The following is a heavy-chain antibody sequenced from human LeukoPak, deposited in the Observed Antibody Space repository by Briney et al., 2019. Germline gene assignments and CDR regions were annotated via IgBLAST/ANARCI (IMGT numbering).Heavy chain of an antibody. D-gene: IGHD6-19*01. CDR1: GGSISTSNYY. CDR3: ARETEKQWQY. V-gene: IGHV4-39*07. Sequence: SETLSLTCTVSGGSISTSNYYWGWIRQPPGKGLEWIGNIFYSGSTYYSPSLRSRVTISLDTSRNQFSLKLSSVTAADTAVYYCARETEKQWQYWGQGTMATVSS. CDR2: IFYSGST. J-gene: IGHJ3*01.